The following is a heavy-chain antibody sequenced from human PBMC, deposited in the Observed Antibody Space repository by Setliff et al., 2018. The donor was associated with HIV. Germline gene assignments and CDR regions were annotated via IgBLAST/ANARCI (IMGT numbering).Heavy chain of an antibody. CDR2: ITPFNGNT. CDR3: ARSSRVAAAGARVPDAFDI. Sequence: GASVKVSCKASGYTFTYRYLHWVRQAPGQALEWMGWITPFNGNTNYAQKFQDRVTITRDRSVSTAYMELSSLRSEDTAMYYCARSSRVAAAGARVPDAFDIWGQGTMVTVSS. J-gene: IGHJ3*02. CDR1: GYTFTYRY. V-gene: IGHV1-45*02. D-gene: IGHD6-13*01.